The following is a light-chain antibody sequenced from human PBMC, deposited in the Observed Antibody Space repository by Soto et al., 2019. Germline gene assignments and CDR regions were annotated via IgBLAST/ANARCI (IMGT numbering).Light chain of an antibody. CDR1: SSDVGGYNY. CDR2: EVS. J-gene: IGLJ2*01. V-gene: IGLV2-8*01. CDR3: SSHAGTNNLV. Sequence: QSVLTQPPSASGSPGQSVTISCTGTSSDVGGYNYVSWYQQHPVKAPKLMIYEVSKRPSGVPDRFSGSKSGNTASLSVSCIQAENETDYYCSSHAGTNNLVFGGGTKLTVL.